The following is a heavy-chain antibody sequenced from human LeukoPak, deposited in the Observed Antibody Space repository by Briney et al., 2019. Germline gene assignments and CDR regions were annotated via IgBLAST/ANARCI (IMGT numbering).Heavy chain of an antibody. D-gene: IGHD3-22*01. J-gene: IGHJ4*02. CDR2: IHYSGST. CDR1: GGSISRYY. Sequence: SETLSLTCTVSGGSISRYYWSWIRQPPGERLEWIGWIHYSGSTAYNPSLESRVTMSVDTSKNHISLKMTSATAADTATYYCARWGYFDSGGYFVVDYWGQGALVTVSS. CDR3: ARWGYFDSGGYFVVDY. V-gene: IGHV4-59*01.